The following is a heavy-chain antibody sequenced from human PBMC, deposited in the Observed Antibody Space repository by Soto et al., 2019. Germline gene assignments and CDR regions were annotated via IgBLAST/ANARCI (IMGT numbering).Heavy chain of an antibody. CDR2: IWYDGSNK. Sequence: GGSLRLSCAASGFTFSSYGMHWVRQAPGKGLEWVAVIWYDGSNKYYADSVKGRFTISRDNSKNTLYLQMNSLRAEDTAVYYCARDDPYYYDSSGPPGYWGQGTLVTVSS. J-gene: IGHJ4*02. V-gene: IGHV3-33*01. CDR1: GFTFSSYG. D-gene: IGHD3-22*01. CDR3: ARDDPYYYDSSGPPGY.